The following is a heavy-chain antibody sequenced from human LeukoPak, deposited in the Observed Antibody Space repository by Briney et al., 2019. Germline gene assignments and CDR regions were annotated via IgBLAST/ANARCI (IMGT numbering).Heavy chain of an antibody. D-gene: IGHD2-2*01. CDR3: ARDAIPSSYWYFDL. V-gene: IGHV4-61*01. CDR1: GGSVSSSSYY. Sequence: PSETLSLTCTVSGGSVSSSSYYWGWIRQPPGKGLEWIGYIHYSGRTNYNPSLKSRVTISVDTSKNQFPLKLTSVTAADTALYYCARDAIPSSYWYFDLWGRGTLVTVSS. J-gene: IGHJ2*01. CDR2: IHYSGRT.